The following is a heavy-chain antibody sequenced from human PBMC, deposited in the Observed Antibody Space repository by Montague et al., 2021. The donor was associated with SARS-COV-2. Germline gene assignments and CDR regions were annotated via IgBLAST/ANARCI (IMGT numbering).Heavy chain of an antibody. Sequence: SETLSLTCTVSVGSISTYYWSWIRQPPGKGLGRIGIIFYNGSTXXXPTXXXRGPISLDTSTNHFSLKLSSVTAADTAVYYCARQDAWAYCGDEWCRGWFDSWGQGTLVTVSS. V-gene: IGHV4-59*01. CDR2: IFYNGST. CDR3: ARQDAWAYCGDEWCRGWFDS. J-gene: IGHJ5*01. CDR1: VGSISTYY. D-gene: IGHD2-21*01.